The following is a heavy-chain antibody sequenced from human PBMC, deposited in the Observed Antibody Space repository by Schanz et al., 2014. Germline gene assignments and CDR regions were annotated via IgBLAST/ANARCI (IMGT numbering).Heavy chain of an antibody. J-gene: IGHJ3*02. Sequence: QAQLVESGGGVVQPGRSLRLSCAASGFTFNNYGMHWVRQAPGKGLEWVALIYYDGSDKYYADFVEGRFTISRDNSQNTMYLQRSRLRLEVTAVYSSAKDRLLGSQLQDAFDIWGQGTLVTVSS. CDR2: IYYDGSDK. V-gene: IGHV3-33*06. D-gene: IGHD7-27*01. CDR3: AKDRLLGSQLQDAFDI. CDR1: GFTFNNYG.